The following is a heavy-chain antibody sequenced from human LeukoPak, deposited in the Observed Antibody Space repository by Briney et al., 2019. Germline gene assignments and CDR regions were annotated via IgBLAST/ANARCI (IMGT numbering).Heavy chain of an antibody. J-gene: IGHJ4*02. CDR1: ASPFSSYG. V-gene: IGHV3-33*01. CDR2: IWHDGSHK. D-gene: IGHD6-19*01. Sequence: PGGSLRLSCAASASPFSSYGMHWVRQAPGKGLEWVAVIWHDGSHKYYADSVKGRFTISRDNPKNTLYLQMNSLRAEDTAIYYCASGVYSSGWYLDYWGQGTLVTVSS. CDR3: ASGVYSSGWYLDY.